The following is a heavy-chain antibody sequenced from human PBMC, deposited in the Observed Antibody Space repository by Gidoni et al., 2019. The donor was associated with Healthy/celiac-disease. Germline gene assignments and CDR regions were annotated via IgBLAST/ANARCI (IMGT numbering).Heavy chain of an antibody. J-gene: IGHJ4*02. D-gene: IGHD4-17*01. CDR3: ARGVSDYGDYGFDY. CDR2: IYYSGST. CDR1: GGSISSYY. Sequence: QVQLQESGPGLVKPSETLSLTCTVSGGSISSYYWSWIRQPPGKGLEWIGYIYYSGSTNYNPSLKSRVTISVDTSKNQFSLKLSSVTAADTAVYYCARGVSDYGDYGFDYWGQGTLVTVSS. V-gene: IGHV4-59*01.